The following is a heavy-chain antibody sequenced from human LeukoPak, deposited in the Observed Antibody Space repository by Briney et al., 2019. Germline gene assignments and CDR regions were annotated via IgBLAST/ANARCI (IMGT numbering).Heavy chain of an antibody. D-gene: IGHD6-19*01. J-gene: IGHJ5*02. CDR2: MYGTGGT. CDR3: AREGTYGWYNWFEP. Sequence: SETLSLSCAVSGGSISSYYLSWIRQAPGKGLEWIGDMYGTGGTKYNTSRKSRVTITPYTSKNQFPLRLTSGTAADTAVYYCAREGTYGWYNWFEPWGQGTLVTGSS. V-gene: IGHV4-59*01. CDR1: GGSISSYY.